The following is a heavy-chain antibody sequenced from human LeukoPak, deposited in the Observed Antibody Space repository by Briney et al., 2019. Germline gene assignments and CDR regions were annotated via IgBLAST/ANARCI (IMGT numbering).Heavy chain of an antibody. CDR1: GYTFTSYD. CDR3: ALSGSYAAFDY. Sequence: ASVKVSCKASGYTFTSYDINWVRQATGQGLEWMGWMNPNSGNTGYAQKLQGRVNMTRNTSISTAYMELSSLRSEDTAVYYCALSGSYAAFDYWGQGTLVTVSS. J-gene: IGHJ4*02. V-gene: IGHV1-8*01. CDR2: MNPNSGNT. D-gene: IGHD1-26*01.